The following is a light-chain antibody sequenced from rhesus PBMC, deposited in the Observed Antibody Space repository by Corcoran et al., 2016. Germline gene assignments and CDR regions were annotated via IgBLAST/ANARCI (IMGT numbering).Light chain of an antibody. CDR1: QGIGKY. CDR3: QQHQTYPPA. CDR2: DAF. V-gene: IGKV1-25*01. J-gene: IGKJ1*01. Sequence: DIQMTQSPSSLSASVGDTVTITCQASQGIGKYLAWYQLKPGKAPKFLIFDAFTLQSGVPSRFSGSGSGTDFSLTIRSLQPEDFATYYCQQHQTYPPAFGPGTKVEI.